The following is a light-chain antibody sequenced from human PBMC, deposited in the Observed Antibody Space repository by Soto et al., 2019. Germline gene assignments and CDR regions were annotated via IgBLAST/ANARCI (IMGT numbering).Light chain of an antibody. CDR1: SSDIGGYKY. J-gene: IGLJ2*01. CDR2: EVS. CDR3: SSYTSSGSLVV. V-gene: IGLV2-14*01. Sequence: QSALTQPASVSGSPGQSITISCTGTSSDIGGYKYVSWYQQHPGKAPKLMIFEVSNRPSGVSNRFSGSKSGNTASLTISGLQADDEADYYCSSYTSSGSLVVFGGGTKRIVL.